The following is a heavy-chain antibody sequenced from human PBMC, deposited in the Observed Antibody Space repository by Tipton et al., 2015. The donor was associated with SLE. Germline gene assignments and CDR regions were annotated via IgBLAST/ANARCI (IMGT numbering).Heavy chain of an antibody. D-gene: IGHD6-19*01. CDR3: ARGWPQWLGRFYYYSMDV. Sequence: TLSLTCTVSGASMTSSSSYWTWIRQPAGKGLEWIGSIYVSGSTDYNPSLQSRVTISIDTSKNQFSLMLRSVSAADTAVYYCARGWPQWLGRFYYYSMDVWGEGATVTVSS. J-gene: IGHJ6*03. CDR1: GASMTSSSSY. V-gene: IGHV4-61*02. CDR2: IYVSGST.